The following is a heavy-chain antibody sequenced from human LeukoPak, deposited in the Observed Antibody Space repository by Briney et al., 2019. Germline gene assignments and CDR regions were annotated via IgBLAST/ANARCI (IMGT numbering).Heavy chain of an antibody. Sequence: GGSLRPSCDASGFTFSIYAMSWVRQGTGKGLEWVSSITSSGEATYYADSVKGRFTISRDNSRYTLFLQMNSLTAEDTAVYYCAKDRPNYYHSNGHYYRRDGDSWGQGTLVTVSS. CDR2: ITSSGEAT. J-gene: IGHJ5*01. CDR1: GFTFSIYA. D-gene: IGHD3-22*01. CDR3: AKDRPNYYHSNGHYYRRDGDS. V-gene: IGHV3-23*01.